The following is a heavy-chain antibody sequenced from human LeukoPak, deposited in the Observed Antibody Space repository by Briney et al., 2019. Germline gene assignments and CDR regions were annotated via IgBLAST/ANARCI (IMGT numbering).Heavy chain of an antibody. V-gene: IGHV3-48*03. J-gene: IGHJ6*03. D-gene: IGHD5-24*01. CDR3: ARVDGYNPHPTIYYYYYYMDV. Sequence: PGGSPRLSCAASGFTFSSYEMNWVRQAPGKGLEWVSYISSSGSTIYYADSVKGRFTISRDNAKNSLYLQMNSLRAEDTAVYYCARVDGYNPHPTIYYYYYYMDVWGKGTTVTVSS. CDR2: ISSSGSTI. CDR1: GFTFSSYE.